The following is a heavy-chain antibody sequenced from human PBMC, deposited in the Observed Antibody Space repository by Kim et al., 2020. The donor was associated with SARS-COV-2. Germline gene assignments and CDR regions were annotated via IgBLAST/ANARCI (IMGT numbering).Heavy chain of an antibody. CDR2: IAFNGGNT. Sequence: GGSLRLSCAGSGFTFSSYAMSWVRQAPGKGLEWVSSIAFNGGNTYYADSVKGRFTISRDNSKNTLFLQMNSLRAEDTAVYYCAKHYGSGTYYNPTDYWGQGALVTVSS. CDR1: GFTFSSYA. D-gene: IGHD3-10*01. J-gene: IGHJ4*02. V-gene: IGHV3-23*01. CDR3: AKHYGSGTYYNPTDY.